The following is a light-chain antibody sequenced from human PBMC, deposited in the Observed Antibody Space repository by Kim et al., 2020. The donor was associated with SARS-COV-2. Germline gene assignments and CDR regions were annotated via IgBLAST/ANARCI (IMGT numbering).Light chain of an antibody. V-gene: IGKV3-20*01. CDR3: QQYASSPWT. CDR2: GAS. J-gene: IGKJ1*01. Sequence: EIVLTQSPGTLSLSPGETATLSCRASQTVEASYLAWYQQKPGQAPRLLIFGASTRAIDSPDRFRGSGSGTDFTLTITGLEPGDIAVYYCQQYASSPWTFGQGTKVDIK. CDR1: QTVEASY.